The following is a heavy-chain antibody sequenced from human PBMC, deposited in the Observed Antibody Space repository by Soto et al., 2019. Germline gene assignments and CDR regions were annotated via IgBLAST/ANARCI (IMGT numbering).Heavy chain of an antibody. V-gene: IGHV3-11*06. CDR2: ISVTGAYT. CDR3: AITPRSSYGPFDY. J-gene: IGHJ4*02. D-gene: IGHD5-18*01. Sequence: AGGSLRLSCVASGFTFNDYYMSWIRQAPGKGLEWLSYISVTGAYTNYAESAKGRFTISRDNAQNSLYLQMNSLRAEDTALYYCAITPRSSYGPFDYWGRGTLVTVSS. CDR1: GFTFNDYY.